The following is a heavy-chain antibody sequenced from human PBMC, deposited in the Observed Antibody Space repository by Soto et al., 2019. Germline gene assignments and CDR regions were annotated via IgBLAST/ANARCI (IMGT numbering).Heavy chain of an antibody. CDR3: ARVKRSSSGYYYYYGMDV. J-gene: IGHJ6*02. Sequence: GGSLRLSCAASGFTFSSYGMHWVRQAPGKGLEWVAVIWYDGSNKYYADSVKGRFTISRDNSKNTLYLKMNSLRAEDTAVYYCARVKRSSSGYYYYYGMDVWGQGTTVTVSS. CDR1: GFTFSSYG. D-gene: IGHD6-6*01. CDR2: IWYDGSNK. V-gene: IGHV3-33*01.